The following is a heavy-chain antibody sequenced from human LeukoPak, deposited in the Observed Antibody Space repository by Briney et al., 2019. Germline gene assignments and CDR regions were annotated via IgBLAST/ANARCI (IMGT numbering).Heavy chain of an antibody. CDR1: GFTFSSYA. V-gene: IGHV3-23*01. D-gene: IGHD3-22*01. J-gene: IGHJ4*02. CDR2: ITGSGGST. CDR3: AREGTYNYDSSGFGDY. Sequence: GGSLRLSCAASGFTFSSYAMTWVRQAPGRGLGWVSAITGSGGSTYYADSVKGRFTISRDNAKNTLYLQMNSLRADDTAVYYCAREGTYNYDSSGFGDYWGQGTLVTVSS.